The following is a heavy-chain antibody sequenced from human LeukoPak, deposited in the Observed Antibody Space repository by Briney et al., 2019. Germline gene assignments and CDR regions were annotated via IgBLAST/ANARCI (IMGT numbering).Heavy chain of an antibody. V-gene: IGHV3-74*03. Sequence: GGSLRLSCVGSGFTFSNYWVQWVRQAPGEGLIWVSRIRFDGSSTMYADSVKGRFTISRDNSKNTLYLHMNSVRAEDTAGYYCARDDYYSSWGQGTLVTVSS. J-gene: IGHJ5*02. CDR2: IRFDGSST. D-gene: IGHD3-10*01. CDR1: GFTFSNYW. CDR3: ARDDYYSS.